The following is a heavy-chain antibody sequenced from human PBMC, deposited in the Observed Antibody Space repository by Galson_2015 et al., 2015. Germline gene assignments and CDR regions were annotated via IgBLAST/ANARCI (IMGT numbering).Heavy chain of an antibody. CDR3: AKDRRAVVMSAIDY. CDR1: GFTFSSHW. V-gene: IGHV3-7*03. Sequence: SLRLSCAASGFTFSSHWMNWVRQAPGKGLEWVALIRGDGTEKHYVDSVKGRFTISRDNAKNSLYLQMKSLRAEDTAVYYCAKDRRAVVMSAIDYWGQGTQVTVSS. CDR2: IRGDGTEK. J-gene: IGHJ4*02. D-gene: IGHD2-21*02.